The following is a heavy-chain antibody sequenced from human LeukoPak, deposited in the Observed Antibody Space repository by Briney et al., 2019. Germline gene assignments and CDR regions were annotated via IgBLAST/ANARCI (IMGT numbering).Heavy chain of an antibody. CDR2: ISYDGSNK. Sequence: GGSLRLSCAASGFTFSSYGMHWVRQAPGKGLEWVAVISYDGSNKYYADSVKGRFTISRDNSKNTLYLRMNSLRAEDTAVYYCAKATLQWLVQAEYFQHWGQGTLVTVSS. CDR1: GFTFSSYG. J-gene: IGHJ1*01. D-gene: IGHD6-19*01. CDR3: AKATLQWLVQAEYFQH. V-gene: IGHV3-30*18.